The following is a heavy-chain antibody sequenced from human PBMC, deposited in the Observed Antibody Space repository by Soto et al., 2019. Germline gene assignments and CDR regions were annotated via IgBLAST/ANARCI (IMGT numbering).Heavy chain of an antibody. CDR2: ISYDGTYK. CDR3: AKNGIVVSVPGYFDS. CDR1: GFSFSDYA. V-gene: IGHV3-30*18. Sequence: QVQLVESGGGVVQPGRSLRLSCAASGFSFSDYAIYWVRQAPGKGLEWVAVISYDGTYKYYSDSVKGRFTISRDNSKNTLYLQMNSLRAEDTAFYYCAKNGIVVSVPGYFDSWGQGTLVTVSS. J-gene: IGHJ4*02. D-gene: IGHD3-22*01.